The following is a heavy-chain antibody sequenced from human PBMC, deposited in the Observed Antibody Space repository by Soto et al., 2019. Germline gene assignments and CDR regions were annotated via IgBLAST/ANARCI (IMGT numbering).Heavy chain of an antibody. Sequence: QVQLQESGPGLVKPSETLSLTCTVSGGSISSYYWSWIRQPPGKGLEWIGYIYYSGSTNYNPSLKSRVTIAVDTSKNQFSLKLSSVTAADTAVYYCARDVTLNGYDDAFDIWGQGTMVTVSS. J-gene: IGHJ3*02. V-gene: IGHV4-59*01. CDR3: ARDVTLNGYDDAFDI. D-gene: IGHD5-12*01. CDR1: GGSISSYY. CDR2: IYYSGST.